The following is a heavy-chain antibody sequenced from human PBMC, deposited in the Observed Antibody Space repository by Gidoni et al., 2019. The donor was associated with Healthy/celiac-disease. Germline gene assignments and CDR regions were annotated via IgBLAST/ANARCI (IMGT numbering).Heavy chain of an antibody. D-gene: IGHD5-18*01. J-gene: IGHJ6*02. CDR1: GFTFSSSA. V-gene: IGHV3-30-3*01. CDR3: ARGTRIQLWLSYYYGMDV. Sequence: QVQLVESGGGVVQHGRSLRLSCAASGFTFSSSAMPWVRQAPGKGLEWVAVISYDGSNKYYADSVKGRFTISRDNSKNTLYLQMNSLRAEDTAVYYCARGTRIQLWLSYYYGMDVWGQGTTVTVSS. CDR2: ISYDGSNK.